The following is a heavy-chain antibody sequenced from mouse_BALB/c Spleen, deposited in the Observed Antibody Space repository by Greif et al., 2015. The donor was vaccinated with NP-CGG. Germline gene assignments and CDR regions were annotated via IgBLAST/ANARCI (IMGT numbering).Heavy chain of an antibody. CDR1: GFNIKDTY. CDR2: IDPANGNT. J-gene: IGHJ4*01. D-gene: IGHD2-3*01. CDR3: ARDDGYYPYAMDY. Sequence: VQLQQSGAELVKPGASVKLSCTASGFNIKDTYMHWVKQRPEQGLEWIGRIDPANGNTKYDPKFQGKATITADTSSNTAYQQLSSLTSEDTAVYYCARDDGYYPYAMDYWGQGTSVTVSS. V-gene: IGHV14-3*02.